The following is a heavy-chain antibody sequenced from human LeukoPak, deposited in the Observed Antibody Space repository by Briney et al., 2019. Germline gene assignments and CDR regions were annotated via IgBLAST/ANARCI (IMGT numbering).Heavy chain of an antibody. D-gene: IGHD3-10*01. V-gene: IGHV3-23*01. CDR1: GFTFSSYA. CDR2: ISGSGGST. J-gene: IGHJ4*02. Sequence: GGSLGLSCAASGFTFSSYAMSWVRQAPGKGLEWVSAISGSGGSTYYADSVKGRFTISRDNSKNTLYLQMNSLRAEDTAVYYCAKKFYYGSGSYFPFDYWGQGTLVTVSS. CDR3: AKKFYYGSGSYFPFDY.